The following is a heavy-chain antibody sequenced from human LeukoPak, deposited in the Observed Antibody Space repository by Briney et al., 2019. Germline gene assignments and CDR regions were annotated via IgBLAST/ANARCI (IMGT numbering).Heavy chain of an antibody. CDR1: GFTFSSYS. CDR2: ISSSSSYI. CDR3: ARDISGCLDY. D-gene: IGHD6-19*01. V-gene: IGHV3-21*01. Sequence: GGSLRLSCAASGFTFSSYSMNWVRQAPGKGLEWVSSISSSSSYIYYADSMKGRFTISRDNAKNSLYLQMNSLRAEDTAVYYCARDISGCLDYWGQGTLVTVSS. J-gene: IGHJ4*02.